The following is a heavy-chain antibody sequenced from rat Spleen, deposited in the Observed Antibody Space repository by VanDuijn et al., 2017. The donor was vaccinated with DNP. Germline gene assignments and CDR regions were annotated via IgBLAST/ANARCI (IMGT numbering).Heavy chain of an antibody. CDR3: ARHDYYSSPYYAMDA. CDR2: IIPNGGNT. Sequence: EVQLVESGGDLVQPGRSLKLSCVASGFTFNNYWMAWIRQVPGKGLEWVASIIPNGGNTYYPDSVKGRYTISRDNAKNTLYLQMQSLRSEDTATYYCARHDYYSSPYYAMDAWGQGTSVTVSS. J-gene: IGHJ4*01. D-gene: IGHD1-2*01. CDR1: GFTFNNYW. V-gene: IGHV5-31*01.